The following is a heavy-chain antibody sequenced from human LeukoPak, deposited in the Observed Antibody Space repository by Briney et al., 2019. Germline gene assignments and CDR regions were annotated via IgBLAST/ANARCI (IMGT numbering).Heavy chain of an antibody. V-gene: IGHV3-30*18. CDR1: GFTFSSYG. J-gene: IGHJ6*02. CDR2: ISYDGSNK. Sequence: GSLRLSCAASGFTFSSYGMHWVRQAPGKGLEWVAVISYDGSNKYYADSVKGRFTISRDNSKNTLYLQMNSLRAEDTAVYYCAKDLDNGSGTRYYYYGMDVWGQGTTVTVSS. D-gene: IGHD3-10*01. CDR3: AKDLDNGSGTRYYYYGMDV.